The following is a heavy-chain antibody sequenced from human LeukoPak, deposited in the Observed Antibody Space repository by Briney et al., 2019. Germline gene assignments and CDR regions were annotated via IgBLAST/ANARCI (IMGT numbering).Heavy chain of an antibody. CDR1: GFTFSSYA. J-gene: IGHJ1*01. V-gene: IGHV3-30*04. CDR3: ARDLLAAAGNRAEYFQR. CDR2: ISYDGSNK. Sequence: SGGSLRLSCAASGFTFSSYAMHWVRQAPGKGLEWVAVISYDGSNKYYADSVKGRFTISRDNSKNTLYLQMNSLRAEDTAVYYCARDLLAAAGNRAEYFQRWGQGTLVTVSS. D-gene: IGHD6-13*01.